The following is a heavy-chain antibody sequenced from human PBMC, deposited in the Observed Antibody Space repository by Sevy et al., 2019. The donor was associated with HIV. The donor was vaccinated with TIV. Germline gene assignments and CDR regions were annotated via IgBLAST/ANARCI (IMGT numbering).Heavy chain of an antibody. Sequence: GGSLRLSCAASGFTFSDHYMDWVRQAPGKGLEWVGRTRNKANSYTTEYAASVKGRFTISRDDSKNSLYLQMNSLKSEDTAGYYCARGRGGEFDYWGQGTLVTVSS. CDR3: ARGRGGEFDY. CDR2: TRNKANSYTT. CDR1: GFTFSDHY. J-gene: IGHJ4*02. V-gene: IGHV3-72*01. D-gene: IGHD3-16*01.